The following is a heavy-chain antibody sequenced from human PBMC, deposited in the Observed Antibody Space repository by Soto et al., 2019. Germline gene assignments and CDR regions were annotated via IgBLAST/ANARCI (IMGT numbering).Heavy chain of an antibody. CDR3: ARDFPHYDFWSGFDY. CDR1: GGTFSSYA. CDR2: IIPIFGTA. Sequence: ASVKVSCKASGGTFSSYAISWVRQAPGQGLEWMGGIIPIFGTANYAQKFQGRVTITADESTSTAYMELSSLRSEDTAVYYCARDFPHYDFWSGFDYWGQGTLVTVSS. J-gene: IGHJ4*02. V-gene: IGHV1-69*13. D-gene: IGHD3-3*01.